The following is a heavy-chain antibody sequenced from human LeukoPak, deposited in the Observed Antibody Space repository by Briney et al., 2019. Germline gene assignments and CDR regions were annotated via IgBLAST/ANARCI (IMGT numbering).Heavy chain of an antibody. CDR1: GFTFSSYA. J-gene: IGHJ6*02. D-gene: IGHD3-10*01. CDR2: ISFNGNNK. CDR3: ARAYGSGSFFSMDV. Sequence: PGGSLRLSCAASGFTFSSYAIHWVRQAPGKGLEWITVISFNGNNKYYADSVRGRFTISRDNSKNTLYLQMDSLRTEDTAVYYCARAYGSGSFFSMDVWGQGTTVTVSS. V-gene: IGHV3-30-3*01.